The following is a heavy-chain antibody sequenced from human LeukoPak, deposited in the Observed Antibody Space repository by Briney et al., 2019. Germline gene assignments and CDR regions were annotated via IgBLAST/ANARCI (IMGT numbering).Heavy chain of an antibody. CDR1: GGTFSGYA. J-gene: IGHJ3*02. CDR2: IIPIFGTA. V-gene: IGHV1-69*13. Sequence: ASVKVSCKASGGTFSGYAISWVRQAPGQGLEWMGGIIPIFGTANYAQKFQGRVTITADESTSTAYMELSSLRSEDTAVYYCARREDIVVVPAAIPRGGYFDWLGAFDIWGQGTMVTVSS. CDR3: ARREDIVVVPAAIPRGGYFDWLGAFDI. D-gene: IGHD2-2*02.